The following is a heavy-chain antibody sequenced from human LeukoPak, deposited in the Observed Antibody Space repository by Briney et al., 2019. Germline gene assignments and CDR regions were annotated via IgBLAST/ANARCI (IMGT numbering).Heavy chain of an antibody. CDR1: GFTFDDYA. V-gene: IGHV3-20*04. CDR3: ARVLRHFDWSPFDY. Sequence: AGGSLTLSCAASGFTFDDYAMSWVRQGPGKGLEWVSGISWIDSSTGHADSVKGRFTISRDNARNSLYLQMNSLRAEDTAFYYCARVLRHFDWSPFDYWGQGILVTVSS. J-gene: IGHJ4*02. D-gene: IGHD3-9*01. CDR2: ISWIDSST.